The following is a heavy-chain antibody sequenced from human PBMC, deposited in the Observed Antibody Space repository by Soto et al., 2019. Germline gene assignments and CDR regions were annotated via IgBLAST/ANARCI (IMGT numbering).Heavy chain of an antibody. V-gene: IGHV4-39*01. CDR1: NGSISSAIYY. J-gene: IGHJ5*02. CDR3: AGRSSLASVQVYFGEISNYNWFDP. D-gene: IGHD3-10*01. Sequence: QLQLQESGPGLVKPSETLSLTCTVSNGSISSAIYYWGWIRQPPGKGLEWIGSIYHSGSKYYNPSLQGRVTISVDTSKNQFSLKLSSVTAADTAVYFCAGRSSLASVQVYFGEISNYNWFDPWGQGTLVTVSS. CDR2: IYHSGSK.